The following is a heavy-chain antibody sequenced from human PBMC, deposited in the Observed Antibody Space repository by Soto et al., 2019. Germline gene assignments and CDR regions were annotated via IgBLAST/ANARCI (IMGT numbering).Heavy chain of an antibody. J-gene: IGHJ4*02. CDR3: APSHSYRTVSTFDS. CDR2: VYWDDDK. Sequence: QITLKESGPTLVKPTQTLTLTCTFSGFSLTTSGVGVGWIRQPPGKALEWLALVYWDDDKRYSPSLKNRLTLTKFTYKNQLVLPISNMDTVDTATYYCAPSHSYRTVSTFDSWGPGTLVTVSS. CDR1: GFSLTTSGVG. V-gene: IGHV2-5*02. D-gene: IGHD3-16*01.